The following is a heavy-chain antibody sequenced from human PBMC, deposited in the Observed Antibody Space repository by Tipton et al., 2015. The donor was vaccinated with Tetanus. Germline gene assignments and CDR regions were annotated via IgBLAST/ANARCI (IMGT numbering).Heavy chain of an antibody. J-gene: IGHJ6*02. CDR3: ARERIEPFYYHGLDV. D-gene: IGHD2-21*01. CDR1: GGSVSSGTYY. CDR2: IYYTGST. Sequence: TLSLTCNVSGGSVSSGTYYWTWIRQSPGKGLEWIGYIYYTGSTNYNPSLKSRVTISVDTSKNQFSLQLAFVTAADTAIYYCARERIEPFYYHGLDVWGPGTTVTVSS. V-gene: IGHV4-61*01.